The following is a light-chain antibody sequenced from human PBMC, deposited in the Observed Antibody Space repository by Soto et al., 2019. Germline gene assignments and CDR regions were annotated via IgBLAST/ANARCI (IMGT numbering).Light chain of an antibody. CDR3: QQYNPPLT. J-gene: IGKJ4*01. Sequence: EILLTQSPGTLSLSPGERSTLSCRASQSVSSSYLAWYQQKPGQAPRLLIYGASSRATGIPDRFSGSGSGTDFTLTISRLEPEDFAVYFCQQYNPPLTFGGGTKVDIK. V-gene: IGKV3-20*01. CDR2: GAS. CDR1: QSVSSSY.